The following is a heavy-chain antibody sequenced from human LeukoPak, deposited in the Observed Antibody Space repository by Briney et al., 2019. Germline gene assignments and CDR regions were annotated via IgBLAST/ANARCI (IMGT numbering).Heavy chain of an antibody. CDR2: ISYDGSNK. V-gene: IGHV3-30*19. CDR3: ARGAPVYSSGRRGTDY. CDR1: GFTFSSYG. J-gene: IGHJ4*02. Sequence: PGGSLRLSCAASGFTFSSYGMHWVRQAPGKGLEWVAVISYDGSNKYYADSVKGRFTISRDNSKNTLYLQMNSLRAEDTAVYYCARGAPVYSSGRRGTDYWGQGTLVTVSS. D-gene: IGHD6-19*01.